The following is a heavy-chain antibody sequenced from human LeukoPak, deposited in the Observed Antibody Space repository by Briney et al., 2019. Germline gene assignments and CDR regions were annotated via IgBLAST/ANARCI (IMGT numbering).Heavy chain of an antibody. V-gene: IGHV1-2*02. CDR3: ARDSHNYYGSGSYDPPFHY. Sequence: ASVKVSCKASGYTFTGYYMHWVRQAPGQVLEWMGWINPNSGGTNYAQKFQGRVTMTRDTSISTAYMELSRLRSDDTAVYYCARDSHNYYGSGSYDPPFHYWGQGTLVTVSS. J-gene: IGHJ4*02. CDR2: INPNSGGT. CDR1: GYTFTGYY. D-gene: IGHD3-10*01.